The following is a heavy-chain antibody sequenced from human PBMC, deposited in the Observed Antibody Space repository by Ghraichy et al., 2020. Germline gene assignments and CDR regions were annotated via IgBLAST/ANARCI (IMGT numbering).Heavy chain of an antibody. V-gene: IGHV4-39*01. D-gene: IGHD3-22*01. J-gene: IGHJ4*02. CDR3: ARGLCYDSSGYYYPCLKYYFDY. CDR1: GGSISSSSYY. Sequence: SETLSLTCTVSGGSISSSSYYWGWIRQPPGKGLEWIGSIYYSGSTYYNPSLKSRVTISVDTSKNQFSLKLSSVTAADTAVYYCARGLCYDSSGYYYPCLKYYFDYWGQGTLLTGSS. CDR2: IYYSGST.